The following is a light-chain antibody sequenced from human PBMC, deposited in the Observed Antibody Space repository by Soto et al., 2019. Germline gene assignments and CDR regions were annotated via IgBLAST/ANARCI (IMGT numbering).Light chain of an antibody. CDR1: SSNIGSNY. CDR2: SDN. Sequence: QSVLTQPPSASGTPGQRVTISCSGSSSNIGSNYVYWYQQLPGTAPKLLISSDNKRPSGVPDRFSGAKSGTSASLAISGLQSEDEADYYCAVWDDSLNGPVFGGGTKLNVL. V-gene: IGLV1-44*01. CDR3: AVWDDSLNGPV. J-gene: IGLJ3*02.